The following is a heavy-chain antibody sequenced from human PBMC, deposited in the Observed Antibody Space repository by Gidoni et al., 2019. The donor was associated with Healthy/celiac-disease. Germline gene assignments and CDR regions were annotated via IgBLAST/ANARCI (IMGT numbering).Heavy chain of an antibody. J-gene: IGHJ6*02. V-gene: IGHV3-23*01. CDR2: ISGSGGST. CDR1: GFTFSSYA. CDR3: AKDQGYYDFWGMDV. D-gene: IGHD3-22*01. Sequence: EVQLLESGGGLVQPGGSLRLSCAASGFTFSSYAMSWVRQAPGKGLEWVSAISGSGGSTYYADSVKGRFTISRDNSKNTLYLQMNILRAEDTAVYYCAKDQGYYDFWGMDVWGQGTTVTVSS.